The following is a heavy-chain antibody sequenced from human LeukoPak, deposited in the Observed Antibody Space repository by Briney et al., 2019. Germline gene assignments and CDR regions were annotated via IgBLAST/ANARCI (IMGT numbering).Heavy chain of an antibody. CDR3: ALGGGTLAPWFGSGDGFDV. J-gene: IGHJ3*01. V-gene: IGHV5-51*01. CDR2: IYPGDSDT. D-gene: IGHD3-10*01. CDR1: GYSFTSYW. Sequence: GESLRISCKGSGYSFTSYWIGWVRQMPGKGLEWMGVIYPGDSDTRYSPSFQGQVTISADKSIRTAYLHWMSLTASDTAMYYCALGGGTLAPWFGSGDGFDVWGQGTMVTVSS.